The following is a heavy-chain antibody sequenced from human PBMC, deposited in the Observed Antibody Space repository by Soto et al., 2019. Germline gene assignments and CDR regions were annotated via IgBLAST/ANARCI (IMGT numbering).Heavy chain of an antibody. J-gene: IGHJ6*02. Sequence: QVQLVESGGGLVKPGGSLRLSCAASGFTFGDYYMSWIRQAPGKGLEWVSYITSGSSFIDYADSVKGRFTISRDDAKNSLFLQMSSLRADDTAVYYCARSQRNGAMDVWGQGTTVTVSS. CDR3: ARSQRNGAMDV. CDR2: ITSGSSFI. CDR1: GFTFGDYY. D-gene: IGHD2-8*01. V-gene: IGHV3-11*06.